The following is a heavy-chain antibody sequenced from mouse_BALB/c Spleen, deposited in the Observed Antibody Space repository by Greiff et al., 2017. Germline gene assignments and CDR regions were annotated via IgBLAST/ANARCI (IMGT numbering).Heavy chain of an antibody. V-gene: IGHV2-9*02. CDR3: ARAYGNYVDYFDY. D-gene: IGHD2-1*01. CDR1: GFSLTSYG. Sequence: VKLQESGPGLVAPSQSLSITCTVSGFSLTSYGVHWVRQPPGKGLEWLGVIWAGGSTNYNSALMSRLSISKDNSKSQVFLKMNSLQTDDTAMYYCARAYGNYVDYFDYWGQGTTLTVSS. J-gene: IGHJ2*01. CDR2: IWAGGST.